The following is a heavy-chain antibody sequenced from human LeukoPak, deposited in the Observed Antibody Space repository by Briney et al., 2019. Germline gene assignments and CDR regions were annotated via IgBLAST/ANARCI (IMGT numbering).Heavy chain of an antibody. CDR2: IYSSGST. CDR3: ARGNCDYDYAFGI. CDR1: GGSISSYH. D-gene: IGHD5-12*01. V-gene: IGHV4-59*01. Sequence: PSETLSLTCTVSGGSISSYHWSWIRQPPGKGLQWIGFIYSSGSTNFNPSLKSRVTISVDTSKNQFSLRLSSVTSADTAVYYCARGNCDYDYAFGIWGRGKMGTGSP. J-gene: IGHJ3*02.